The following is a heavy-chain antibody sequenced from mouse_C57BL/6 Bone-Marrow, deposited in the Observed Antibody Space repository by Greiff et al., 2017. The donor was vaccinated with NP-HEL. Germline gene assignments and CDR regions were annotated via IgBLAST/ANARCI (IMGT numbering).Heavy chain of an antibody. J-gene: IGHJ2*01. V-gene: IGHV1-50*01. CDR2: IDPSDSYT. Sequence: QVQLQQPGAELVKPGASVKLSCKASGYTFTSYWMQWVKQRPGQGLEWIGEIDPSDSYTNYNQKFKGKATLTVDTSSSTAYMQLSSLTSEDSAVYYCATIYYYSDYWGQGTTLTVSS. CDR1: GYTFTSYW. D-gene: IGHD1-1*02. CDR3: ATIYYYSDY.